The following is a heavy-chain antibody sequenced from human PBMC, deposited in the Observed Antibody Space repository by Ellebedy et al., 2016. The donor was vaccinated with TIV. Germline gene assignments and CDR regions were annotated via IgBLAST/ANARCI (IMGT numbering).Heavy chain of an antibody. J-gene: IGHJ4*02. CDR2: ISWNSGSI. D-gene: IGHD6-13*01. CDR3: AKDKGEGYSSNWYYFDY. V-gene: IGHV3-9*01. Sequence: SLKISCAASEFSFDGYAMHWVRQAPGKGLEWVSGISWNSGSIGYADSVKGRFTISRDNAKNSLYLQMNSLRAEDTALYYCAKDKGEGYSSNWYYFDYWGQGTLVTVSS. CDR1: EFSFDGYA.